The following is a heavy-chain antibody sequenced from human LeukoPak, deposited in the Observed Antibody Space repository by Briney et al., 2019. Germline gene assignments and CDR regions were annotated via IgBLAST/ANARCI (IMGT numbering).Heavy chain of an antibody. D-gene: IGHD1-1*01. Sequence: SSETLSLTCTVSGDSINNYYWNWLRQPPGKGLEWIGYIYDNGGTNYNPSLKSRVTISIGTSKTQFSLKLSSVTAADTAVYYCARRTGTSVDWGQGTLVTVSS. V-gene: IGHV4-59*01. J-gene: IGHJ4*02. CDR3: ARRTGTSVD. CDR2: IYDNGGT. CDR1: GDSINNYY.